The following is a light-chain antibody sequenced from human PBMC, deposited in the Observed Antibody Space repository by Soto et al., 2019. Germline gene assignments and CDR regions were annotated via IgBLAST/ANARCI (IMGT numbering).Light chain of an antibody. J-gene: IGKJ1*01. Sequence: PTHLFVAPEERATLSFRSSQSVSSNLSWYQLKPGQSPSLLIYAASTRATAIPARFSGSGSGTDFTLTSLNLQSVAFAFCYCQQYNLWSVFGQGTKVAI. CDR2: AAS. CDR1: QSVSSN. V-gene: IGKV3-15*01. CDR3: QQYNLWSV.